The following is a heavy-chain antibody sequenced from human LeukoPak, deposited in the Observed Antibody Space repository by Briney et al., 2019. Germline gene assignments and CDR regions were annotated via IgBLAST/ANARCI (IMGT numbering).Heavy chain of an antibody. Sequence: GASVKVSCKASGYTFTSHHINWVRQAPGQGLEWMGWMSPNSGDTGYAQKFQGRVTMTEDTSTDTAYMELSSLRSEDTAVYYCATGSPGVGATHDAFDIWGQGTMVTVSS. V-gene: IGHV1-8*01. CDR2: MSPNSGDT. J-gene: IGHJ3*02. D-gene: IGHD1-26*01. CDR1: GYTFTSHH. CDR3: ATGSPGVGATHDAFDI.